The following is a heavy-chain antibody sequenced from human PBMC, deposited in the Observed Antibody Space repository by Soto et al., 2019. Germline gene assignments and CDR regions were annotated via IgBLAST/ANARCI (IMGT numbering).Heavy chain of an antibody. D-gene: IGHD5-12*01. CDR3: ASSVAKYYYYGMDV. J-gene: IGHJ6*02. Sequence: QVQLVQSGAEVKKPGSSVKVSCKASGSTFSSYAIRWVRQAPGQGLEWMGGIIPIFGTANYAQKFQGRVTITADESTSTAYMELSSLRSEDTAVYYCASSVAKYYYYGMDVWGQGTTVTVSS. CDR1: GSTFSSYA. V-gene: IGHV1-69*12. CDR2: IIPIFGTA.